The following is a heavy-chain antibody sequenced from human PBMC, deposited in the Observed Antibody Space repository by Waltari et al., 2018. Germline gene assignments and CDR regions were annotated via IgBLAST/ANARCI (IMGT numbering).Heavy chain of an antibody. Sequence: EVQLVESGGGLVQPGGSLRLSCAASGFTFSSYEMNWVRQAPGKGLEWVSYISSSGSTIYYADSVKGRFTISRDNAKNSLYLQMNSLRAEDTAVYYCARDYYDSSGYYGYYYYGMDVWGQGTTVTVSS. CDR2: ISSSGSTI. CDR3: ARDYYDSSGYYGYYYYGMDV. CDR1: GFTFSSYE. V-gene: IGHV3-48*03. J-gene: IGHJ6*02. D-gene: IGHD3-22*01.